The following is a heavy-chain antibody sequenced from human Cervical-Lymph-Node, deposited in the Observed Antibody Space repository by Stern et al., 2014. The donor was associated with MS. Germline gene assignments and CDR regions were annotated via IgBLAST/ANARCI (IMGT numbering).Heavy chain of an antibody. CDR2: ICYDGDNK. V-gene: IGHV3-30-3*01. Sequence: QLVQSGGGVVQPGRSLRLSCAASGFTFDSYAMHWVRQTPGKGLEWVAVICYDGDNKYYVDSVKGRFTISRDTSKKQLYSLMTSLSPEDTSFYYWPRERFSSSSRLFDYWGQGALVTVTS. D-gene: IGHD6-6*01. CDR1: GFTFDSYA. CDR3: PRERFSSSSRLFDY. J-gene: IGHJ4*02.